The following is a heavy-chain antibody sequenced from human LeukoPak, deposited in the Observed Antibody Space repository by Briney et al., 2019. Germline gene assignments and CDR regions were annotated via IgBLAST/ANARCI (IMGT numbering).Heavy chain of an antibody. Sequence: GGSLRLSCAASGFTFSSYSMQWVRQPPGKGLEWVGIMSNSGENTFYGEAVKGRFTTSRDHSQNTLYLQMNSLRPEDTAVYYCAKGGASVTRYVDYWGQGTLVTVSS. CDR3: AKGGASVTRYVDY. CDR1: GFTFSSYS. D-gene: IGHD4-17*01. CDR2: MSNSGENT. J-gene: IGHJ4*02. V-gene: IGHV3-30*18.